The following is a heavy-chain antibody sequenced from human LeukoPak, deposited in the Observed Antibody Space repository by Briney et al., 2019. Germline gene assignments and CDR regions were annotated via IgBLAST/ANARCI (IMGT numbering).Heavy chain of an antibody. D-gene: IGHD3-10*02. V-gene: IGHV3-23*01. CDR2: ISGSGGST. J-gene: IGHJ6*04. Sequence: GGSLRLSCAASGFTFSSYAMSWVRQAPGKGLEWVSGISGSGGSTYYADSVKGRFTISRDNAKNSLYLQMNSLRAEDTAVYYCAELGITMIGGVWGKGTTVTISS. CDR3: AELGITMIGGV. CDR1: GFTFSSYA.